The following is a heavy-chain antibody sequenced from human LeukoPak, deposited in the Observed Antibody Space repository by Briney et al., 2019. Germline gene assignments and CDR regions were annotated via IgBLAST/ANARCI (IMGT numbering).Heavy chain of an antibody. Sequence: GASVKVSCKASGYTFTSYYMHWVRQAPGQGLEWMGIINPSSGSTSYAQKFQGRDTMTRDTSTSTVYMELSSLRSEDTDVYYWARGGNTAILYPAYGGQGTLVTVSS. J-gene: IGHJ4*02. V-gene: IGHV1-46*01. CDR1: GYTFTSYY. CDR3: ARGGNTAILYPAY. CDR2: INPSSGST. D-gene: IGHD2-15*01.